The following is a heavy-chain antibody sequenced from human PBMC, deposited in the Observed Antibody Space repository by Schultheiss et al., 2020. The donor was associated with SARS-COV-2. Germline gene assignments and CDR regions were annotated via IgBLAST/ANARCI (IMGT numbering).Heavy chain of an antibody. CDR1: GGSFSGYY. CDR2: INHSGST. Sequence: SETLSLTCAVYGGSFSGYYWSWIRQPPGKGLEWIGEINHSGSTNYNPSLKSRVTISVDTSKNQFSLKLSSVTAADTAVYYCARSTGDMDYWGQGTLVTVSS. D-gene: IGHD7-27*01. V-gene: IGHV4-34*01. CDR3: ARSTGDMDY. J-gene: IGHJ4*02.